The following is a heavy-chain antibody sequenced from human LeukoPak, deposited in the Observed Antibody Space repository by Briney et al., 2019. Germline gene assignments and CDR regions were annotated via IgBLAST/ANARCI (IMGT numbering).Heavy chain of an antibody. CDR3: ASMSRGVILGPNYYSYYMDV. V-gene: IGHV4-39*01. Sequence: PSETLSLTCSVSGGPMSSPSFYWAWIRQPPGKGLEWIGNSYYSGSTYYNPSLQSRVTISVDTSKNQFSLKLTSVTAADKAVYYCASMSRGVILGPNYYSYYMDVWGKGATVIVSS. CDR1: GGPMSSPSFY. J-gene: IGHJ6*03. D-gene: IGHD3-10*01. CDR2: SYYSGST.